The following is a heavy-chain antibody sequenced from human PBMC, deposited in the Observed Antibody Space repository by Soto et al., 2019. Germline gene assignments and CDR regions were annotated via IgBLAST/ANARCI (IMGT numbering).Heavy chain of an antibody. J-gene: IGHJ6*02. CDR3: ARSYYYGSGSQTYYYYGMDV. V-gene: IGHV4-61*01. CDR1: GGSVSSGSYY. D-gene: IGHD3-10*01. Sequence: PSETLSLTCTVSGGSVSSGSYYWSWIRQPPGKGLEWIGYIYYSGSTNYNPSLKSRVTISVDTSKNQFSLKLSSVTAADTAVYYCARSYYYGSGSQTYYYYGMDVWGQGTTVTVSS. CDR2: IYYSGST.